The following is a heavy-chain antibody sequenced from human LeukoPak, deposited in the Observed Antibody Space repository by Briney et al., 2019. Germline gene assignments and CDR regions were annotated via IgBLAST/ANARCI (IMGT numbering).Heavy chain of an antibody. D-gene: IGHD2-15*01. CDR1: RFTFSSYA. CDR2: RSYDGSNK. CDR3: CRAAGRWFDP. J-gene: IGHJ5*02. V-gene: IGHV3-30-3*01. Sequence: GRSLRLSCAASRFTFSSYAMHWVRQAPGKGLEWVAVRSYDGSNKYYADSVKGRFTISRDNSKNTLYLQMKSLRAEDTAVYYSCRAAGRWFDPWDQGTLVTVSS.